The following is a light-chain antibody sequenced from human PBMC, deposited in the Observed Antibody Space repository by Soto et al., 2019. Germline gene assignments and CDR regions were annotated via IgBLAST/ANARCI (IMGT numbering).Light chain of an antibody. CDR1: QSVTSNS. CDR3: QQRSNWPIT. J-gene: IGKJ5*01. Sequence: EIVMTQSPATLSVSPGERATLSCRASQSVTSNSLAWFQQIPGQAPRLLIYGASNRATGIPARFSGSGSGTDFTLTISRLEPEDFAVYYCQQRSNWPITFGQGTRLEVK. CDR2: GAS. V-gene: IGKV3D-20*02.